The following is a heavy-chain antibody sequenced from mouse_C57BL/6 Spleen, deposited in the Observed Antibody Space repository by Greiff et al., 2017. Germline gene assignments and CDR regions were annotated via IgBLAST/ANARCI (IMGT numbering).Heavy chain of an antibody. D-gene: IGHD2-4*01. Sequence: EVKVVESEGGLVQPGSSMKLSCTASGFTFSDYYMAWVRQVPEKGLEWVANINYDGSSTYYLDSLKSRFIISRDNAKNILYLQMSSLKSEDTATYYCARVYYDYVYYAMDYWGQGTSVTVSS. J-gene: IGHJ4*01. V-gene: IGHV5-16*01. CDR3: ARVYYDYVYYAMDY. CDR2: INYDGSST. CDR1: GFTFSDYY.